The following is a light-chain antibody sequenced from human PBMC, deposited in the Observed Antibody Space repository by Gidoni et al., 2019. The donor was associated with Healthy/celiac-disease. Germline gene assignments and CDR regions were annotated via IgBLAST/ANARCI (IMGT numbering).Light chain of an antibody. CDR2: QDS. CDR1: KLGDKY. J-gene: IGLJ2*01. CDR3: QAWDSSTEVV. V-gene: IGLV3-1*01. Sequence: SYELTQPPSVSVSPGQTASITSSGDKLGDKYACWYQQKQGQSPVLVIYQDSKRPSGIPERFSGSNSGNTATLTISGTQAMDEADYYCQAWDSSTEVVFGGGTKLTVL.